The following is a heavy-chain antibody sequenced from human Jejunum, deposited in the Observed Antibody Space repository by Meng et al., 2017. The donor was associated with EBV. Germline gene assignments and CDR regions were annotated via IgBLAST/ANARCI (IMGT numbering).Heavy chain of an antibody. CDR1: GYTFTGYF. J-gene: IGHJ4*02. D-gene: IGHD3-22*01. CDR3: ARDYSDSSRQGY. Sequence: VQLVQFGAEVKQPGASVRVSCKASGYTFTGYFIHWVRQAPGQGLEWMGRINPNSGGTSYTQKFQGRVTMTRDTSITTAYMELSRLGSDDTAVYYCARDYSDSSRQGYWGQGTLVTVSS. V-gene: IGHV1-2*06. CDR2: INPNSGGT.